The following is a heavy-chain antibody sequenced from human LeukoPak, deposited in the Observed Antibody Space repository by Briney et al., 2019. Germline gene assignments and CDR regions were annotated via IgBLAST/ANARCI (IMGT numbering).Heavy chain of an antibody. J-gene: IGHJ3*02. CDR3: ARDLHSSGYYRSDAFDI. D-gene: IGHD3-22*01. V-gene: IGHV1-18*01. CDR1: GYTFTSYG. CDR2: ISAYNGDT. Sequence: GASVKVSCKASGYTFTSYGISWVRQAPGQGLEWMGWISAYNGDTNQAQKLQGRVTMTTDTSTSTAYMELWSLRSDDTAVYYCARDLHSSGYYRSDAFDIWGQGTMVTVSS.